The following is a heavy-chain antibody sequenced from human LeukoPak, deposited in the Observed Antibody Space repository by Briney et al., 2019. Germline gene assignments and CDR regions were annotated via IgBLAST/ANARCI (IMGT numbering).Heavy chain of an antibody. Sequence: GGSLRLSCAASGFTFSSYGMHWVRQAPGKGLEWVAVIWYDGSNKYYADSVKGRFTISRDNAKKSLYVQMNSLRAEDTAVYYCAREDTAMFDFDYWGQGTLVTVSS. J-gene: IGHJ4*02. CDR1: GFTFSSYG. CDR2: IWYDGSNK. V-gene: IGHV3-33*01. D-gene: IGHD5-18*01. CDR3: AREDTAMFDFDY.